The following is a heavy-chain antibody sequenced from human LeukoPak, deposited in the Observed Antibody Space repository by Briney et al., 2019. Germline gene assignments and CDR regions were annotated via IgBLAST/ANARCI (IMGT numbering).Heavy chain of an antibody. CDR3: AGGRTYYYGSGSSNWFDP. CDR1: GGSFSGYY. CDR2: INHSGST. Sequence: SETLSLTCAVYGGSFSGYYWSWIRQPPGKGLEWIGEINHSGSTNYNPSLKSRVTISVDTSKNQFSLKLSSVTAADTAVYYCAGGRTYYYGSGSSNWFDPWGQGTLVTVSS. J-gene: IGHJ5*02. V-gene: IGHV4-34*01. D-gene: IGHD3-10*01.